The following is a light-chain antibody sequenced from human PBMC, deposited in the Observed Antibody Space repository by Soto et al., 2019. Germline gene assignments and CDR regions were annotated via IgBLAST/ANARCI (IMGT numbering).Light chain of an antibody. CDR1: QSVSSN. CDR3: QQYNNWLTK. Sequence: EIVMTQSPATLSVSPGERATISCRASQSVSSNLAWYQQKPGQAPRLLIYGASTRATGIPARFSGSGSGTEFTLTISSLQSEDFVVYYCQQYNNWLTKFGQGTKVDIK. V-gene: IGKV3-15*01. J-gene: IGKJ1*01. CDR2: GAS.